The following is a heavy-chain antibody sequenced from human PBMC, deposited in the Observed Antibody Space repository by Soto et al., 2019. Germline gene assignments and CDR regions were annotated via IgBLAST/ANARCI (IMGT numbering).Heavy chain of an antibody. Sequence: GGSLRLSCAASGFTFSSYSMNWVRQAPGKGLEWVSYISSSSSTIYYADSVKGRFTISRDNAKNSLYLQMNSLRAEDTAVYYCARVMGTGYYYYYMDVWGKGTTVTVSS. D-gene: IGHD2-8*01. V-gene: IGHV3-48*01. CDR2: ISSSSSTI. CDR3: ARVMGTGYYYYYMDV. J-gene: IGHJ6*03. CDR1: GFTFSSYS.